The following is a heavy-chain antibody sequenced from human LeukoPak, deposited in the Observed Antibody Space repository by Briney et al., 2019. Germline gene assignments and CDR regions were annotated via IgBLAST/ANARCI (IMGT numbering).Heavy chain of an antibody. V-gene: IGHV3-23*01. CDR2: ISGSGGST. CDR3: AKNGGSYYRPFDY. J-gene: IGHJ4*02. CDR1: GGTFSSYA. D-gene: IGHD1-26*01. Sequence: SCKASGGTFSSYAMSWVRQAPGKGLEWVSAISGSGGSTYYADSVKGRFTISRDNSKNTLYLQMDSLRAEDTAVYYCAKNGGSYYRPFDYWGQGTLVTVSS.